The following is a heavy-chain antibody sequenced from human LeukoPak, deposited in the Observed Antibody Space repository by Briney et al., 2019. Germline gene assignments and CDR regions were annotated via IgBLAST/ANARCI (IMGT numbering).Heavy chain of an antibody. J-gene: IGHJ3*02. CDR2: IYSGGTT. Sequence: GGSLRLSCAASGFIVSSNYMSWVRRAPGKGLEWVSVIYSGGTTYYADSVKGRFTISRDNSNNTLYLQMNSRRAEDTAVYYCARGPVTRFEIWGQGTMVTVSS. D-gene: IGHD4-17*01. CDR1: GFIVSSNY. V-gene: IGHV3-53*01. CDR3: ARGPVTRFEI.